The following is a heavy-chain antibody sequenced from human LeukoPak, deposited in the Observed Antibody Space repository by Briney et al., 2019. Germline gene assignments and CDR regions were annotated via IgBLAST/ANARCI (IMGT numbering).Heavy chain of an antibody. Sequence: SQTLSLTCTVSGGSISSGGYYWSWIRQHPGKGLEWIGYIYYSGSTYYNPSLKSRVTISVDTSRNQFSLRLSSVAAADTAVYYCARRSEYHWFDPWGQGTLVTVSS. V-gene: IGHV4-31*03. J-gene: IGHJ5*02. CDR2: IYYSGST. CDR1: GGSISSGGYY. D-gene: IGHD2-2*01. CDR3: ARRSEYHWFDP.